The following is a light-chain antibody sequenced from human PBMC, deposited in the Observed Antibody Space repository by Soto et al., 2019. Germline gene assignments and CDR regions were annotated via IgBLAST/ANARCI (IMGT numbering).Light chain of an antibody. CDR1: QSLDRGY. CDR2: GAS. J-gene: IGKJ4*01. V-gene: IGKV3-20*01. Sequence: EIVLTQSPGTLSLSPGGRATLSCRASQSLDRGYLALYQQRPGQTPRLLLYGASTRATGVPHRFSGIGSGTDFTLTISRLEPEDLAVYYCQQYGTFPLTFGGGTKVEIK. CDR3: QQYGTFPLT.